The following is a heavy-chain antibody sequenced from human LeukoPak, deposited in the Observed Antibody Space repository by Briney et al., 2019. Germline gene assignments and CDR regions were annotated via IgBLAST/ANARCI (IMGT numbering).Heavy chain of an antibody. Sequence: GGSLRLSCAASGFTVSSNYMSWVRQAPGKGLEWVSVIYSGGSTYYADSVKGRFTISRDNSKNTLYLQMNSLRAEDTAVYYCAREGPIVDWSSSDIWGQGTMVTVSS. J-gene: IGHJ3*02. CDR2: IYSGGST. CDR3: AREGPIVDWSSSDI. D-gene: IGHD3-9*01. CDR1: GFTVSSNY. V-gene: IGHV3-53*01.